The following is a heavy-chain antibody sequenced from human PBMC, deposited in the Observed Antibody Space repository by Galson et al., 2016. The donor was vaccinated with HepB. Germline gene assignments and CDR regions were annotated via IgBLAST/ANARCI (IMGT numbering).Heavy chain of an antibody. V-gene: IGHV3-33*01. J-gene: IGHJ4*02. Sequence: SLRLSCATSGFTFSSYGMHWVRQAPGKGLEWVAVIWYDGSNKYYADSVKGRFTISRDNSKNTLYLQMSSLRAEDTAVYYCARDDYSGTKKAHFDYWGQGTLVTVSS. CDR3: ARDDYSGTKKAHFDY. CDR2: IWYDGSNK. D-gene: IGHD1-1*01. CDR1: GFTFSSYG.